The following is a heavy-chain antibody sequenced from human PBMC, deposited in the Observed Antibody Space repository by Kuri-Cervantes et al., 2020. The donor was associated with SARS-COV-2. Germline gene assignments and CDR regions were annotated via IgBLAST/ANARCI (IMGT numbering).Heavy chain of an antibody. CDR3: ARGRTVTTLYYYYYYDMDV. Sequence: SETLSLTCTVSGGSVSSGSYYWSWIRQPPGKGLEWIGEINHSGSTNYNPSLKSRVTISVDTSKNQFSLKLSSVTAADTAVYYCARGRTVTTLYYYYYYDMDVWGQGTTVTVSS. V-gene: IGHV4-61*01. J-gene: IGHJ6*02. D-gene: IGHD4-11*01. CDR2: INHSGST. CDR1: GGSVSSGSYY.